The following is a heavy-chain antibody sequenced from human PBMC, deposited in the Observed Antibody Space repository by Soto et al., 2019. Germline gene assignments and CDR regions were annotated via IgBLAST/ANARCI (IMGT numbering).Heavy chain of an antibody. CDR1: GLTFSNYA. Sequence: ETLRLSCATSGLTFSNYAMSWVRQAPGGGLEWVSSMSGSSSTTYYADSVRGRFTISRDRSKNTLYLQMSSLRAEDTALYYCAKNQERELPRVIDFWGQGTLVTV. D-gene: IGHD1-7*01. CDR2: MSGSSSTT. J-gene: IGHJ4*02. V-gene: IGHV3-23*01. CDR3: AKNQERELPRVIDF.